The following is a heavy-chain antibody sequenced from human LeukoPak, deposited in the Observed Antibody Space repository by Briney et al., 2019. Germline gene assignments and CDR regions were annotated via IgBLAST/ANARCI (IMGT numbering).Heavy chain of an antibody. D-gene: IGHD3-10*01. CDR2: VYTGGST. V-gene: IGHV4-61*02. CDR3: ARAPLGSGSYNYYYYYYMDV. Sequence: SATLSLTCTVSGVSISSGRYYWRWIRQPAGKGLEWIGRVYTGGSTNYNPSLKSRVTISVDTSKNQFSLKLSCVTAADTAVYYCARAPLGSGSYNYYYYYYMDVWGKGTTVTVSS. CDR1: GVSISSGRYY. J-gene: IGHJ6*03.